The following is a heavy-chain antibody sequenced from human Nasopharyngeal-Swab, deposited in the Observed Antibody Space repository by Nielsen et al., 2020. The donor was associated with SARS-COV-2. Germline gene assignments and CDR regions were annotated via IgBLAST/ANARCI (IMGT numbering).Heavy chain of an antibody. J-gene: IGHJ3*02. D-gene: IGHD6-25*01. V-gene: IGHV3-7*01. CDR2: IKQDGSEK. CDR3: ARDFGSGCFDI. Sequence: GGSLRLSCAASGFTFSSYRMSWDRQAPGNGLEWVANIKQDGSEKYYVDSVKGRFTISRDNAKNSLYLQMNSLRAEDTAVYYCARDFGSGCFDIWGQGTMVTVSS. CDR1: GFTFSSYR.